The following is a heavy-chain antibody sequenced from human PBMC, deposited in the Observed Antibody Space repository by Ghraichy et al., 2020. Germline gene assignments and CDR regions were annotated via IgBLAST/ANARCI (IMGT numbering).Heavy chain of an antibody. Sequence: SQTLSLTCAVSGGSISSGGYSWSWIRQPPGKGLEWIGYIYHSGSTYHNPSLKSRVTISVDRSKNQFSLKLSSVTAADTAVYYCARRVGATRGRYFDYWGQGTLVTVSS. J-gene: IGHJ4*02. D-gene: IGHD1-26*01. CDR1: GGSISSGGYS. CDR2: IYHSGST. CDR3: ARRVGATRGRYFDY. V-gene: IGHV4-30-2*01.